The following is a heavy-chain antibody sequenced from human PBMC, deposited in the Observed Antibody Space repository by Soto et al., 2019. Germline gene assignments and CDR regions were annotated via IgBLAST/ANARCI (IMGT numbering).Heavy chain of an antibody. CDR1: AGTFSSYA. J-gene: IGHJ6*02. Sequence: GASVKVSCKASAGTFSSYAISWVRQAPGQGLEWMGGIVPIFGTANYAQKFQGRVTITADKYTSTAYMELSSLRSEDTAVYYCARGEQLFYYYYGMDVWGQGTTVTVSS. V-gene: IGHV1-69*06. D-gene: IGHD6-6*01. CDR3: ARGEQLFYYYYGMDV. CDR2: IVPIFGTA.